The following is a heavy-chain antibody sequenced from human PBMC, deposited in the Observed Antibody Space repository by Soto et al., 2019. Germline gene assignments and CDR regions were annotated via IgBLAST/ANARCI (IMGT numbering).Heavy chain of an antibody. V-gene: IGHV1-69*08. J-gene: IGHJ6*03. CDR3: ASGKSQMTQDRMGFYYYMDV. CDR1: GITFNNYT. CDR2: VIPLLDAS. D-gene: IGHD1-1*01. Sequence: QVQLVQSGAEVKKPGSSVKISCTASGITFNNYTFSWVRRAPGQGLEWMGRVIPLLDASNYAEKFQDRVTITADRSKSTAYMELSGLKSEDSAIYYCASGKSQMTQDRMGFYYYMDVWGKGTTITVSS.